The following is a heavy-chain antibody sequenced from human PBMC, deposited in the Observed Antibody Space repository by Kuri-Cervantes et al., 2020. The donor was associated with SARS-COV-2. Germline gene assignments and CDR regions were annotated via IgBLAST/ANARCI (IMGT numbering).Heavy chain of an antibody. D-gene: IGHD5-12*01. J-gene: IGHJ4*02. Sequence: SETLSLTCTVSGGSISSSSYYWGWIRQPPGKGLEWIGSIYYSGGTYYNPSLKSRVTISVDTSKNQFSLKLSSVTAADTAVYYCARQSSWLPSLWGQGTLVTVSS. CDR1: GGSISSSSYY. CDR3: ARQSSWLPSL. V-gene: IGHV4-39*01. CDR2: IYYSGGT.